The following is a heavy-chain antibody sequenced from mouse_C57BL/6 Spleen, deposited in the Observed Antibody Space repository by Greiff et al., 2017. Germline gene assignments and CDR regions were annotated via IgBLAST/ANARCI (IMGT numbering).Heavy chain of an antibody. D-gene: IGHD2-5*01. CDR1: GFNIKDDY. Sequence: EVQLKESGAELVRPGASVKLSCTASGFNIKDDYMHWVKQRPEQGLEWIGWIDPENGDTEYASKFQGKATITADTSSNTAYLQLSSLTSEDTAVYYCTTFYSNYTAWFAYWGQGTLVTVSA. V-gene: IGHV14-4*01. J-gene: IGHJ3*01. CDR2: IDPENGDT. CDR3: TTFYSNYTAWFAY.